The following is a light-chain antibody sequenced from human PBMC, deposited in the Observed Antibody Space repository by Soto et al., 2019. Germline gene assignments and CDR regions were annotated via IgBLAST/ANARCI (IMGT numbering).Light chain of an antibody. CDR3: QTWDSSTAVV. CDR1: KLGDKY. CDR2: QDT. Sequence: SYELTQPPSVSVSPGQTASITCSGDKLGDKYACWYQQKPGQSPVLVIFQDTQRPSVIPERFSGSNSGNTATLTISGTQAMDEADYYCQTWDSSTAVVFGGGTKLTVL. J-gene: IGLJ2*01. V-gene: IGLV3-1*01.